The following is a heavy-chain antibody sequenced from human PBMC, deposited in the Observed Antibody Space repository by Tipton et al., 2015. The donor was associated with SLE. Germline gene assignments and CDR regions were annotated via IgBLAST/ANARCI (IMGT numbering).Heavy chain of an antibody. CDR1: GGSISSSSYY. CDR2: IYYSGST. J-gene: IGHJ4*02. Sequence: TLSLTCTVSGGSISSSSYYWSWIRQPPGKGLEWIGYIYYSGSTNYNPSLKSRVTISVDTSKNQFSLKLSSVTAADTAVYYCARGDILTGYQFDYWGQGTLVTVSS. D-gene: IGHD3-9*01. V-gene: IGHV4-61*01. CDR3: ARGDILTGYQFDY.